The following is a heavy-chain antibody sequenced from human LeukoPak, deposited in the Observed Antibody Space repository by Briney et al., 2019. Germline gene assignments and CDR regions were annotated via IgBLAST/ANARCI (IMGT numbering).Heavy chain of an antibody. D-gene: IGHD6-19*01. Sequence: PGRSLRLSCAASGFSFDDYDMHWVRQAPGKGLEWVSGISWNGGRIDYADSAKGRFTISRDNAKNSLYLQMNSLRAEDTALYYCAKGGGIAVAGPESYAFDIWGQGTMVTVSS. CDR1: GFSFDDYD. CDR2: ISWNGGRI. J-gene: IGHJ3*02. CDR3: AKGGGIAVAGPESYAFDI. V-gene: IGHV3-9*01.